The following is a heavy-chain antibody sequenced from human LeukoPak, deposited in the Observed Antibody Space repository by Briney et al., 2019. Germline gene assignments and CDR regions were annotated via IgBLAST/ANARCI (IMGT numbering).Heavy chain of an antibody. CDR3: ARRRGIVGATTRWDWFDP. D-gene: IGHD1-26*01. CDR2: INTNTGNP. Sequence: ASVKVSCKASGGTFSSYAISWVRQAPGQGLEWMGWINTNTGNPTYAQGFTGRFVFSLDTSVSTAYLQISSLKAEDTAVYYCARRRGIVGATTRWDWFDPWGQGTLVTVSS. V-gene: IGHV7-4-1*02. J-gene: IGHJ5*02. CDR1: GGTFSSYA.